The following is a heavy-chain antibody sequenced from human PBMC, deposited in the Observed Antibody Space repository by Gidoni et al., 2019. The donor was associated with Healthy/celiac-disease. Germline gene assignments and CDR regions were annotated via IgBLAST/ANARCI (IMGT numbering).Heavy chain of an antibody. CDR2: IYYSGST. V-gene: IGHV4-59*01. CDR1: GGSISSYY. J-gene: IGHJ2*01. Sequence: QVQLQESGPGLVKPSETLSLTCTVSGGSISSYYWSWIRQPPGKGLEWIGYIYYSGSTNYNPSLKSRVTISVDTSKNQFSLKLSSVTAADTAVYYCARNLEGYFDLWGRGTLVTVSS. D-gene: IGHD3-3*01. CDR3: ARNLEGYFDL.